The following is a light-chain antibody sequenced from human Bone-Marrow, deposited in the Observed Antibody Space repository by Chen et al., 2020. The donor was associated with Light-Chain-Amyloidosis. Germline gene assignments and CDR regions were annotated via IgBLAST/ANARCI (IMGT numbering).Light chain of an antibody. Sequence: DIQMTQSPSSLSASVGDRVTIVCRASQSISTYLNWYQQKAGKAPKLLIYATSTLQTGVPSRFSGSGSGTDFTLTISSRQPEDVATYYCQESHRSLSRTFGQGTKLEIK. CDR1: QSISTY. J-gene: IGKJ2*02. CDR3: QESHRSLSRT. V-gene: IGKV1-39*01. CDR2: ATS.